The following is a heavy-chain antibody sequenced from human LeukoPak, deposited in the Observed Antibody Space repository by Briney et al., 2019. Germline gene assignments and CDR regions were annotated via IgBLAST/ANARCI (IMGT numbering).Heavy chain of an antibody. V-gene: IGHV3-30*03. CDR2: ISYDGSNK. CDR3: ARDDFAGDSSGYIDY. Sequence: GGSLSLSCAASGFTFSSYGMHWVRQAPGKGLEWVAVISYDGSNKYYADSVKGRFTISRDNSKNTLYLQMSSLRAEDTALYYCARDDFAGDSSGYIDYWGQGTLVTVSS. CDR1: GFTFSSYG. D-gene: IGHD3-22*01. J-gene: IGHJ4*02.